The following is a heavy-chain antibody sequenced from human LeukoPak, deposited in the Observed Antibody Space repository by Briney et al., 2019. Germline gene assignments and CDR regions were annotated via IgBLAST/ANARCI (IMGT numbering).Heavy chain of an antibody. D-gene: IGHD3-10*01. CDR1: GYTFTSYD. CDR2: MNPNSGNT. V-gene: IGHV1-8*03. J-gene: IGHJ4*02. Sequence: APVKVSCKASGYTFTSYDINWVRQATGQGLEWMGWMNPNSGNTGYAQKFQGRVTITRNTSISTAYMELSRLRSEDTAVYYCARGWFGRGGDLDYWGQGTLVTVSS. CDR3: ARGWFGRGGDLDY.